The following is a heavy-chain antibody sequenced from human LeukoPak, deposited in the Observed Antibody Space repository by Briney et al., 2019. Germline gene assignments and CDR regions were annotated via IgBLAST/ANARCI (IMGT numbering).Heavy chain of an antibody. CDR1: GGSISSYY. Sequence: SETLSLTCTVSGGSISSYYWSWIRQPPGKGLEWIGYIYYGGSTNYNPSLKSRGTISVDTSKNQFSLKLSSVTAADTAVYYCARGLSSYYPNWFDPWGQGTLVTVSS. D-gene: IGHD3-10*01. CDR3: ARGLSSYYPNWFDP. CDR2: IYYGGST. J-gene: IGHJ5*02. V-gene: IGHV4-59*01.